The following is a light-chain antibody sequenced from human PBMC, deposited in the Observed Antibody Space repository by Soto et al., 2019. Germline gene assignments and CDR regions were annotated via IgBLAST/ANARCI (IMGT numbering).Light chain of an antibody. CDR2: EVT. V-gene: IGLV2-8*01. CDR3: FSYAGGYSDV. J-gene: IGLJ1*01. Sequence: QSALTQPPSASGSPGQSVTISCTGTSSDVGDYNYVSWYQHHPGKAPKLMIYEVTKRPSGVPDRFSGSKSGNTASLTVSGLQAEDEAEYYCFSYAGGYSDVFGTGTKLTVL. CDR1: SSDVGDYNY.